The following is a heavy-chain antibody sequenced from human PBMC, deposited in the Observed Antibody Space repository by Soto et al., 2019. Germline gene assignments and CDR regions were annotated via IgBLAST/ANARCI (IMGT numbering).Heavy chain of an antibody. CDR1: GFTFSSYS. D-gene: IGHD3-9*01. Sequence: EVQLVESGGGLVQPGGSLRLSCAASGFTFSSYSMNWVRQAPGKGLEWVSYISSSSTIYYADSVKGRFTISRDNAKNSLYLQMNSLRDEDTAVYYCAREKGRYFDWLLDYWGQGTLVTVSS. V-gene: IGHV3-48*02. CDR3: AREKGRYFDWLLDY. CDR2: ISSSSTI. J-gene: IGHJ4*02.